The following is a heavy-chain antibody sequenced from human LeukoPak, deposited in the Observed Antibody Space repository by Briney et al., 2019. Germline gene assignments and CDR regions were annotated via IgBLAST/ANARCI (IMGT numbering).Heavy chain of an antibody. CDR3: ARGGRRITMVRGVIHPPFDY. D-gene: IGHD3-10*01. J-gene: IGHJ4*02. CDR2: IYHSGST. V-gene: IGHV4-4*02. Sequence: PSETLSLTCAVSGASISSSNWWSWVRQPPGKGLEWIGEIYHSGSTNYNPSLKSRVTISVDKSKNQFSLKLSSVTAADTAVYYCARGGRRITMVRGVIHPPFDYWGQGTLVTVSS. CDR1: GASISSSNW.